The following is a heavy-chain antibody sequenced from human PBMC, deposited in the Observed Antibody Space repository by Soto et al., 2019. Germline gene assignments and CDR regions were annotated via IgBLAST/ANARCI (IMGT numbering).Heavy chain of an antibody. CDR2: ISAYNGNT. CDR3: ARDRVAYGMDV. V-gene: IGHV1-18*01. CDR1: GYTFTSYG. D-gene: IGHD3-3*01. Sequence: QVQLVQSGAEVKKPGASVKVSCKASGYTFTSYGISWVRQAPGQGLERMGWISAYNGNTNYAQKLQGRVTMTTDTATSTAYMERRSVRSDDTAVYYCARDRVAYGMDVWGQGTTVTVSS. J-gene: IGHJ6*02.